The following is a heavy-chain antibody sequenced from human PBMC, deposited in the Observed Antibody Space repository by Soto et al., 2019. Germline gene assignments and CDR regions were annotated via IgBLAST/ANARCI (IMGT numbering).Heavy chain of an antibody. CDR2: ITSGGTTV. CDR1: GFTFSSYE. CDR3: ARDHGLNYVPNWLDP. D-gene: IGHD3-10*02. J-gene: IGHJ5*02. V-gene: IGHV3-48*03. Sequence: PGGSLRLSCAASGFTFSSYEMSWVRQAPGKGLEWVSYITSGGTTVYYADSVKGRFTISRDNAKNSLFLQMNSLRAEGTAVYYCARDHGLNYVPNWLDPWGQGTLVTVSS.